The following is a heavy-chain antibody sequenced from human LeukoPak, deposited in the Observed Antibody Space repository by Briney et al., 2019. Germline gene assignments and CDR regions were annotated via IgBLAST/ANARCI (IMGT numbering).Heavy chain of an antibody. J-gene: IGHJ4*02. Sequence: ASVKVSCKASRYTFSVYYMHWVRQAPGQGLEWMGWIDPNSGGTSYAQKFQGRVTMTRDTSISTAYMELSRLRSDDTTVYYCAREVRYSSGWLFDYWGQGTLVTVSS. V-gene: IGHV1-2*02. CDR1: RYTFSVYY. D-gene: IGHD6-19*01. CDR2: IDPNSGGT. CDR3: AREVRYSSGWLFDY.